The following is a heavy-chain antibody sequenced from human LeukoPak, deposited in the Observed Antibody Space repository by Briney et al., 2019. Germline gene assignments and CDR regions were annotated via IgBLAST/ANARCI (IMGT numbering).Heavy chain of an antibody. V-gene: IGHV3-30*02. J-gene: IGHJ4*02. CDR1: GFTFSSYG. CDR2: IRYDGSNK. CDR3: AKVPYCSSTSCYGFDY. Sequence: PGGSLRLSCAASGFTFSSYGMHWVRQAPGKGLDCVAFIRYDGSNKYYADSVKGRFTISRDNSKNTLYLQMNSLRAEDTAVYYCAKVPYCSSTSCYGFDYWGQGTLVTVSS. D-gene: IGHD2-2*01.